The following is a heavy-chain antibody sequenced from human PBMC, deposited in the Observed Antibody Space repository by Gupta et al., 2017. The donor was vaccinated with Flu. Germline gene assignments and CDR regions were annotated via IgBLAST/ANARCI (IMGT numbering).Heavy chain of an antibody. CDR2: ISYSSISI. CDR1: GFTFSSYT. Sequence: EVQLVESGGGLVQPGGSLRLSCAASGFTFSSYTMNWVRQAPGKGLEWLSYISYSSISIYYADSVKGRFTISRDNAKNSLYLQMNSLRDEDTAVYYCASLTAMARDYWGQGTLVTVSS. V-gene: IGHV3-48*02. J-gene: IGHJ4*02. D-gene: IGHD5-18*01. CDR3: ASLTAMARDY.